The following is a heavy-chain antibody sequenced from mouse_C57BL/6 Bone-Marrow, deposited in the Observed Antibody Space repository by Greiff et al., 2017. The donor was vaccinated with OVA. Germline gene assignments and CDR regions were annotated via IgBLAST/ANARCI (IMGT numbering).Heavy chain of an antibody. D-gene: IGHD2-3*01. CDR2: IDPSDSYT. V-gene: IGHV1-50*01. CDR3: AREWCDGYIWFAY. J-gene: IGHJ3*01. Sequence: QVQLQQPGAELVKPGASVKLSCKASGYTFTSYWMQWVKQRPGQGLEWIGEIDPSDSYTNYNQKFKGKATLTVDTSSSTAYMQLSSLTSEDSAVYYCAREWCDGYIWFAYWGQGTLVTVSA. CDR1: GYTFTSYW.